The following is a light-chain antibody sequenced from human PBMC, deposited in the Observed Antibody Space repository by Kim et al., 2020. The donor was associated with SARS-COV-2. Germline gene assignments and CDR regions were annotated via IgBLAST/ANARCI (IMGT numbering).Light chain of an antibody. Sequence: SYELTQPPSVSVSPGQTASITCSGDNLGDRYTCWYQQRPGQSPILVIYQDNKRPSVVPVRFAGSNSGNTATLTISGTQSMDEADYYCQAWDNYTMIFGGG. J-gene: IGLJ2*01. CDR3: QAWDNYTMI. CDR2: QDN. CDR1: NLGDRY. V-gene: IGLV3-1*01.